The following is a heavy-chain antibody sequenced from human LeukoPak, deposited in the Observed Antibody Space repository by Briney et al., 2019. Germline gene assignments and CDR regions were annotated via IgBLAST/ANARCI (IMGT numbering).Heavy chain of an antibody. J-gene: IGHJ4*02. V-gene: IGHV4-59*01. D-gene: IGHD6-6*01. CDR1: GGSISSYY. CDR2: IHYSGST. CDR3: ARALPYSTSAKNSPDY. Sequence: SETLSLTCTVSGGSISSYYWSWIRQPPGKGLVWIGYIHYSGSTNYNPSLKSRVTVSVDTSNNQFSLKLSFVTAADTAVYYCARALPYSTSAKNSPDYWGQGTLVTVSS.